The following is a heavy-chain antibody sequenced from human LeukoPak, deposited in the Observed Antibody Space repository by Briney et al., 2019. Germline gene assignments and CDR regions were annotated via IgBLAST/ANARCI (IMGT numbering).Heavy chain of an antibody. V-gene: IGHV4-59*08. CDR1: GTSISSYY. CDR3: ARHDSAYSFDY. J-gene: IGHJ4*02. Sequence: SETLSLTCTVSGTSISSYYWSWIRQPPGKGLEWIGYVYYSGSTNYNPSLKGRVTISLDTSKIQFSLKLSSVTAADTAVYYCARHDSAYSFDYLGQGALVTVSS. D-gene: IGHD2-15*01. CDR2: VYYSGST.